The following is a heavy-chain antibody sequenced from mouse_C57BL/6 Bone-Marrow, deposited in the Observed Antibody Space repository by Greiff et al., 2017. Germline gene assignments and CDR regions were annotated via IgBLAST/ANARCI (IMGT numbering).Heavy chain of an antibody. CDR1: GSTFTSYT. Sequence: QVQLQQSGAELARPGASVKMSCKASGSTFTSYTMHWVKQRPGQGLEWIGYINPSSGYTKYNQKFKDKATLTADKSSSTAYMQLSSLTSEDSAVYYCARFITTEYYFDYWGQGTTLTVSS. D-gene: IGHD1-1*01. CDR3: ARFITTEYYFDY. V-gene: IGHV1-4*01. CDR2: INPSSGYT. J-gene: IGHJ2*01.